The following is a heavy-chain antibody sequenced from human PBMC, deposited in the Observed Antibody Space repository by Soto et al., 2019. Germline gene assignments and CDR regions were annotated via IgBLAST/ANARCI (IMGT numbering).Heavy chain of an antibody. J-gene: IGHJ6*02. Sequence: PGSAPKTSCAASGHRFTTYWLGWVRQMPGKGLEWMGIIYPGDSDTRYSPSFQGQVTISADKSISTAYLQWSSLKDSDTAIYYCARRYDSSHGMDVWGQGNTVT. CDR2: IYPGDSDT. CDR1: GHRFTTYW. V-gene: IGHV5-51*01. CDR3: ARRYDSSHGMDV. D-gene: IGHD3-22*01.